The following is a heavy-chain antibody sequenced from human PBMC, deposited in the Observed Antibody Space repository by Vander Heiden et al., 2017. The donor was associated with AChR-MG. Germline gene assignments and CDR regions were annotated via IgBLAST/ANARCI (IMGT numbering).Heavy chain of an antibody. Sequence: EVQPLESGGGLVQPGGSLRLSCAAPGFTFSTYAMTWVRQAPGKGLEWVSAISGSGRRTYYADSVKGRFTISRDNSKNTLYLQMNSLRAEDTAVYYCAKEGGLVGTDDCWGQGTLVTVSS. CDR1: GFTFSTYA. CDR2: ISGSGRRT. CDR3: AKEGGLVGTDDC. J-gene: IGHJ4*02. V-gene: IGHV3-23*01. D-gene: IGHD1-1*01.